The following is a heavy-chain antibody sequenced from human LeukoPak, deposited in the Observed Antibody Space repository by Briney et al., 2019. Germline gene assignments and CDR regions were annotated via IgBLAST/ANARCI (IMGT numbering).Heavy chain of an antibody. CDR1: GYTFADYY. D-gene: IGHD5-12*01. CDR2: VNPANGDI. Sequence: ASVKVSCKASGYTFADYYIHWIQQAPGKGPEWVGRVNPANGDILYSHKFRNRLTIDADTSTDTAYMELRRLTSEDTAVYYCAIYLYDTSGYVYWFDPWGQGTLVTVSS. J-gene: IGHJ5*02. CDR3: AIYLYDTSGYVYWFDP. V-gene: IGHV1-69-2*01.